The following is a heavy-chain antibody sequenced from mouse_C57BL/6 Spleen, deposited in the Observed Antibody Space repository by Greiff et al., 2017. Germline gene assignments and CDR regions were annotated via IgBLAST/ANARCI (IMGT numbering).Heavy chain of an antibody. V-gene: IGHV1-82*01. D-gene: IGHD4-1*01. CDR2: IYPGDGDT. J-gene: IGHJ3*01. CDR3: AQNWEGFAY. CDR1: GYAFSSSW. Sequence: VQLQQSGPELVKPGASVKISCKASGYAFSSSWMNWVKQRPGKGLEWIGRIYPGDGDTNYNGKFKGKATLTADKSSSTAYMQLSSLTSEDSAVYFCAQNWEGFAYWGQGTLVTVSA.